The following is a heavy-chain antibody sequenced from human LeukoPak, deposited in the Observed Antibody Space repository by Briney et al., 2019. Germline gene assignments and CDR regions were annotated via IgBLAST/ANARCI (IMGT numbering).Heavy chain of an antibody. CDR1: GGSISSGDYY. CDR3: ARDNTQNYYYYGMDV. D-gene: IGHD2-2*02. V-gene: IGHV4-30-4*01. Sequence: SQTLSLTCTVSGGSISSGDYYWSWIRQPPGKGLEWIGYIYYSGSTYYNPSLKSRVTISVDTSKNQFFLKLSSVTAADTAVYYCARDNTQNYYYYGMDVWGQGTTVTVSS. J-gene: IGHJ6*02. CDR2: IYYSGST.